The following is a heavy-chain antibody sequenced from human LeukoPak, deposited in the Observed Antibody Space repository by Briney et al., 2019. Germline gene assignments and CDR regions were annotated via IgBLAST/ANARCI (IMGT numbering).Heavy chain of an antibody. D-gene: IGHD6-13*01. CDR2: INHSGST. CDR3: AGGIAAAGHSVFDY. V-gene: IGHV4-34*01. Sequence: ASETLSLTCAVYGGSFSGYYWSWIRQPPGKGLEWIGEINHSGSTNYNPSLKSRVTISVDTSKNQFSLKLSSVTAADTAVYYCAGGIAAAGHSVFDYWGQGTLVTVSS. J-gene: IGHJ4*02. CDR1: GGSFSGYY.